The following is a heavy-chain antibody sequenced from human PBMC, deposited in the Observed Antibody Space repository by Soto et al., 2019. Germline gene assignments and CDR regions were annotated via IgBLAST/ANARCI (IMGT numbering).Heavy chain of an antibody. CDR1: GGTFSNYA. CDR2: IIPIFGTT. CDR3: ARELPPAPGSFREDALDI. J-gene: IGHJ3*02. Sequence: QVQLVQSGAELKKPGSSVKVSCQASGGTFSNYAISWVRQAPGQGLEWMGKIIPIFGTTNYAQNFRCRVTLTADESTTTAYMELSSLRSDDTALYYCARELPPAPGSFREDALDIWGQGTMITVSS. D-gene: IGHD6-13*01. V-gene: IGHV1-69*15.